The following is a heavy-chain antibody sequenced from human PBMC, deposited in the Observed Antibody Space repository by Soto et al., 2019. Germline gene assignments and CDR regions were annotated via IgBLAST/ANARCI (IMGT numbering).Heavy chain of an antibody. V-gene: IGHV4-39*01. D-gene: IGHD3-10*01. CDR3: ARRGVGGAYMDS. CDR1: GGSITTSSYY. Sequence: HLQLQESGPGLVKPSETLSLTCTVSGGSITTSSYYWGWIRQPPGKGLEWIGTVYYTGSTYYNPSLRSRMTITVDTSNNQFFLNVTSVTAADTAVYYCARRGVGGAYMDSWGQGTLVTVSS. J-gene: IGHJ4*02. CDR2: VYYTGST.